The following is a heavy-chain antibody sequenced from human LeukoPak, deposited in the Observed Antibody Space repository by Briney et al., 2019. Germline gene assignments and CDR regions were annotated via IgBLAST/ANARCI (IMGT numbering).Heavy chain of an antibody. V-gene: IGHV3-7*01. J-gene: IGHJ4*02. D-gene: IGHD3-22*01. CDR2: IKQDGSEK. Sequence: PGGSLRPSCAASGFTFSSYWMSWVRQAPGKGLEWVANIKQDGSEKYYVDSVKARFTISRGNAKNSLYLQMNSLRAEDTAVYYCASEHQTYYYDSSGPYFDYWGQGTLVTVSP. CDR1: GFTFSSYW. CDR3: ASEHQTYYYDSSGPYFDY.